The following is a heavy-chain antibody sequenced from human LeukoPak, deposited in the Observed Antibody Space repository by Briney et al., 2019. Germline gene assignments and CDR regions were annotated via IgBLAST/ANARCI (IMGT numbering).Heavy chain of an antibody. J-gene: IGHJ6*02. D-gene: IGHD1-26*01. V-gene: IGHV3-30*18. CDR2: ISYDGSNK. Sequence: GRSLRLSCAASGFTFSSYGMHWVRQAPGKGLEWVAVISYDGSNKYYADSVKGRFTISRDNSKNTLYLQMDSLRAEDTAVYYCAKGPECELLTYYYYGMDVWGQGTTVTVSS. CDR1: GFTFSSYG. CDR3: AKGPECELLTYYYYGMDV.